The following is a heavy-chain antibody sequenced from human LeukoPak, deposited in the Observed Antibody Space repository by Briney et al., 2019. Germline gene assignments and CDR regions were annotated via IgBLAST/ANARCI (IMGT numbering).Heavy chain of an antibody. CDR3: ASMYYDFWSGLNWFDP. CDR1: GGSVSSGSYY. V-gene: IGHV4-61*01. Sequence: SETLSLTCTVSGGSVSSGSYYWSWIRQPPGKGLEWIGYIYYSGSTNYNPSLMSRVTISVDTSKNQFSLKLSSVTAADTAVYYCASMYYDFWSGLNWFDPWGQGTLVTVSS. D-gene: IGHD3-3*01. J-gene: IGHJ5*02. CDR2: IYYSGST.